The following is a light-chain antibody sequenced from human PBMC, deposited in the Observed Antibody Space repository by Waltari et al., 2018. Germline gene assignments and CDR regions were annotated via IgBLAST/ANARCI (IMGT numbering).Light chain of an antibody. CDR3: QQLKSYPIT. V-gene: IGKV1-39*01. J-gene: IGKJ4*01. Sequence: DIQMTQSPSSLSASVGDRVTITCRASQSISSYLNWYQQKPGKAPKLLIYAASSLQSGVPSRFSGSGSGTDFTLTISSLQPEDFATYYCQQLKSYPITFGGGTKVEI. CDR2: AAS. CDR1: QSISSY.